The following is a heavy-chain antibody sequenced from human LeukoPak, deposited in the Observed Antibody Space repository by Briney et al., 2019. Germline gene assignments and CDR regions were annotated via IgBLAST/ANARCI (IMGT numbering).Heavy chain of an antibody. CDR1: GFTFSSYA. V-gene: IGHV3-30*04. Sequence: GRSLRLYCAASGFTFSSYAMHWVRQAPGKGLEWVAVISYDGSNKYYADSVKGRFTISRDNSKNTLYLQMNSLRAEDTAVYYCARGGPSPYCSSTSCYYDYWGQGTLVTVSS. J-gene: IGHJ4*02. D-gene: IGHD2-2*01. CDR3: ARGGPSPYCSSTSCYYDY. CDR2: ISYDGSNK.